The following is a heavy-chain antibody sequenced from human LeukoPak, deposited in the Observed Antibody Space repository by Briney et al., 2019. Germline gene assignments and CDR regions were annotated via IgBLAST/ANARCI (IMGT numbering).Heavy chain of an antibody. D-gene: IGHD3-22*01. J-gene: IGHJ4*02. CDR3: ANVYGYDSSGYYEYYFDY. CDR2: ISYDGSNK. CDR1: GFTFSSYG. V-gene: IGHV3-30*18. Sequence: GGSLRLSCAASGFTFSSYGMHWVRQAPGKGLEWVAVISYDGSNKYYADSVKGRFTISRDNSKNTLYLQMNSLRAEDTAVYYCANVYGYDSSGYYEYYFDYWGQGTLVTVSS.